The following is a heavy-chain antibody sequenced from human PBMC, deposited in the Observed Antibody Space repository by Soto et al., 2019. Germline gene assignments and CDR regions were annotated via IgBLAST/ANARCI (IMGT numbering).Heavy chain of an antibody. CDR1: GFTVNSHA. J-gene: IGHJ6*01. CDR2: ISGSGDGT. V-gene: IGHV3-23*01. CDR3: TKSPRGILMVYGSGGMDV. D-gene: IGHD2-8*01. Sequence: PGGSLRLSCAASGFTVNSHAMSWVRQAPGKGLEWVASISGSGDGTYYGDSVKGRFTISRDSYRSTLYLQMTNLRGENTAVYFCTKSPRGILMVYGSGGMDVWGHGPTLTVS.